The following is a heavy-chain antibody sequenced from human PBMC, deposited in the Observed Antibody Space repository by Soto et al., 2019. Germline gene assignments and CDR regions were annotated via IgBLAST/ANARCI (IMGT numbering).Heavy chain of an antibody. J-gene: IGHJ4*02. CDR1: GLTVSSSS. CDR3: ARRLAPSVSALGY. D-gene: IGHD1-26*01. V-gene: IGHV3-30-3*01. Sequence: PGGSLRLGCTVSGLTVSSSSVHWVRQAPGKGLEWVAVISENGDRQYSTDSVRGRFLVSRDTFNNTIYLQMNSLRPEDTGEYFCARRLAPSVSALGYWGQGALVTVSS. CDR2: ISENGDRQ.